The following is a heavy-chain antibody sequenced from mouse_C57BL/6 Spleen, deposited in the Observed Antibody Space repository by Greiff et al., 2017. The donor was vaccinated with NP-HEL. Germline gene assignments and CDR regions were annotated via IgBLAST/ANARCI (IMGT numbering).Heavy chain of an antibody. Sequence: EVQLQQSGAELVKPGASVKLSCTASGFNIKDYYMHWVKQRTEQGLEWIGRIDPEDGETKYAPNFQGKATITADTSSNTAYLQLSSLTSEDTAVYYCARSEEYYGSSPFAYWGQGTLVTVSA. CDR3: ARSEEYYGSSPFAY. J-gene: IGHJ3*01. CDR2: IDPEDGET. D-gene: IGHD1-1*01. CDR1: GFNIKDYY. V-gene: IGHV14-2*01.